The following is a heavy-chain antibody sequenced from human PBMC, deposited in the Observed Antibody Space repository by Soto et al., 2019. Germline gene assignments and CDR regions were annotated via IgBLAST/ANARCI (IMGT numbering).Heavy chain of an antibody. CDR1: GGSISSGGYY. V-gene: IGHV4-31*03. Sequence: PSETLSVTCTVSGGSISSGGYYWSWIRQHPGKGLEWIGYIYYSGSTYYNPSLKSRVTISVDTSKNQFSLKLSSVTAADTAVYYCARDGSGSYYNVRNWFDPWGQGTLVTVSS. CDR3: ARDGSGSYYNVRNWFDP. D-gene: IGHD3-10*01. J-gene: IGHJ5*02. CDR2: IYYSGST.